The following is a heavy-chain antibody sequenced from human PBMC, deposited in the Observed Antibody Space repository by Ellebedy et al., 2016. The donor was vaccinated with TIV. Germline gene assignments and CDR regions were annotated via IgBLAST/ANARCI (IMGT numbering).Heavy chain of an antibody. D-gene: IGHD5-12*01. V-gene: IGHV3-9*01. Sequence: GGSLRLXCAASGFTFDDYAMHWVRQAPGKGLEWVSGITWNGGSMGYADSVKGRFTISRDNAKNSLFLQLNNLRPEDTAFYYCAKDVNWGYSGNDSPLGPDYFDYWGQGTLVTVSS. CDR3: AKDVNWGYSGNDSPLGPDYFDY. CDR1: GFTFDDYA. J-gene: IGHJ4*02. CDR2: ITWNGGSM.